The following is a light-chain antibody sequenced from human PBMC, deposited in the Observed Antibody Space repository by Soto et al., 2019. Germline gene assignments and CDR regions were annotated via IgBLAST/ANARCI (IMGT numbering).Light chain of an antibody. Sequence: QSALTQPASVSGSPGQSITISCTGTSSDIGGYNFVSWYQQHPGKAPKLIIYDVANRPSGVSNRFSGSKSGNTASLTISGLQAEDEAAYYCSSYTSISTLGVFGGGTKVTVL. CDR3: SSYTSISTLGV. V-gene: IGLV2-14*03. J-gene: IGLJ3*02. CDR2: DVA. CDR1: SSDIGGYNF.